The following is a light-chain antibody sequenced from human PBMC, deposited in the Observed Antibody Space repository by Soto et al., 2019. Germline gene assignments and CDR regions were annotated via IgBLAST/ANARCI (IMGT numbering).Light chain of an antibody. CDR2: KAS. V-gene: IGKV1-5*03. CDR3: QQYSGYSFI. Sequence: DIQMTQSPSTLSASVGDRVTITCRASQSINSWLAWYQQKPGKAPKLLIYKASSLESGVPSRFSGSRSGTEFTLTISSLQPDDFATYYCQQYSGYSFIFGGGTKVEIK. CDR1: QSINSW. J-gene: IGKJ4*01.